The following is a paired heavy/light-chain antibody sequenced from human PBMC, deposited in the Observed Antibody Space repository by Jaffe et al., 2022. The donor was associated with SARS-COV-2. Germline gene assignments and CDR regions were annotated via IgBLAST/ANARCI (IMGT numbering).Heavy chain of an antibody. CDR1: GGTFSSYA. CDR2: IIPIFGTA. J-gene: IGHJ4*02. CDR3: ARDGAAAGQRAPWELLRGFDY. D-gene: IGHD1-26*01. V-gene: IGHV1-69*01. Sequence: QVQLVQSGAEVKKPGSSVKVSCKASGGTFSSYAISWVRQAPGQGLEWMGGIIPIFGTANYAQKFQGRVTITADESTSTAYMELSSLRSEDTAVYYCARDGAAAGQRAPWELLRGFDYWGQGTLVTVSS.
Light chain of an antibody. CDR1: TGAVTSGHY. CDR2: DTS. Sequence: QAVVTQEPSLTVSPGGTVTLTCGSSTGAVTSGHYPYWFQQKPGQAPRTLIYDTSNKHSWTPARFSGSLLGGKAALTLSGAQPEDEAEYYCLLSYSGAPVVFGGGTKLTVL. V-gene: IGLV7-46*01. J-gene: IGLJ2*01. CDR3: LLSYSGAPVV.